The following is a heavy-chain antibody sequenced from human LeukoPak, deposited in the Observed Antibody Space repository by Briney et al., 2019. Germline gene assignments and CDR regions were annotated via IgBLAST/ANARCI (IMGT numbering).Heavy chain of an antibody. V-gene: IGHV1-2*04. CDR2: INPNSGGT. J-gene: IGHJ4*02. CDR3: ARDRLEPYYYDSSGSYYFDY. CDR1: GYTFTCYY. Sequence: ASVKVSCKASGYTFTCYYMHWVRQAPGQGLEWMGWINPNSGGTNYAQKFQGWVTMTRDTSISTAYMELSRLRSDDTAVYYCARDRLEPYYYDSSGSYYFDYWGQGTLVTVSS. D-gene: IGHD3-22*01.